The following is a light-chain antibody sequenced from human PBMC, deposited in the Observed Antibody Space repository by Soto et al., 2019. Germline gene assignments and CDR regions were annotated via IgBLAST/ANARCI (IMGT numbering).Light chain of an antibody. CDR1: QSFSIN. CDR2: GAS. V-gene: IGKV3-15*01. J-gene: IGKJ4*01. Sequence: EIVMTQSPATLSVSPGERATLSCRASQSFSINLAWYQQKPGQAPRLLIYGASTRATGVPARFSGSESGTEFTLTISSLQSEDFAVYYCHQYNSWPLTFGGGT. CDR3: HQYNSWPLT.